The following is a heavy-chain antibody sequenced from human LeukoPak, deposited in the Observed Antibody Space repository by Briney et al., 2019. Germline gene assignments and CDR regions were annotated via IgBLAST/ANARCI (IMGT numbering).Heavy chain of an antibody. J-gene: IGHJ4*02. D-gene: IGHD7-27*01. CDR2: INPNSGGT. CDR1: GYTFTRHY. CDR3: ARGATAGTGDLGY. Sequence: GASVKVSCKASGYTFTRHYMHWVRQAAGQGLEWMGRINPNSGGTNYAQKFQGRVTITRDTSISTAYMELSSLRSDATALYYCARGATAGTGDLGYWGQGTLVTVSS. V-gene: IGHV1-2*06.